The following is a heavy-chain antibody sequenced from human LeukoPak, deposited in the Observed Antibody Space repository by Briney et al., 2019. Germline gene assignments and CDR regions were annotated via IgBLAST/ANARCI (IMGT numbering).Heavy chain of an antibody. V-gene: IGHV3-23*01. J-gene: IGHJ4*02. CDR2: ISGSGGST. CDR1: GFTFSSYA. D-gene: IGHD5-18*01. Sequence: GGSLRLSCAASGFTFSSYAMSWVRQARGKGLEWVSGISGSGGSTFYADSVKGRFTISRDNSKNTLYLQMNSLRAEDTAVYYCAKEWKGYDPFDYWGQGTLVTVSS. CDR3: AKEWKGYDPFDY.